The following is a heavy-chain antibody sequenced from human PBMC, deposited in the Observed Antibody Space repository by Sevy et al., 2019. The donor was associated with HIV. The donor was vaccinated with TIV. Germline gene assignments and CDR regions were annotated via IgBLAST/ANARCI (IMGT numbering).Heavy chain of an antibody. CDR2: INRSGGT. Sequence: SETLSLTCAVSGRSFSGYYWSWIRQPPGKGLEWIGEINRSGGTNYNPSLKSRVTISVDTSKNQFSLKLSSVTAADTAMYYCARGVSDFWSGPGLWGQGTLVTVSS. CDR1: GRSFSGYY. J-gene: IGHJ4*02. D-gene: IGHD3-3*01. CDR3: ARGVSDFWSGPGL. V-gene: IGHV4-34*01.